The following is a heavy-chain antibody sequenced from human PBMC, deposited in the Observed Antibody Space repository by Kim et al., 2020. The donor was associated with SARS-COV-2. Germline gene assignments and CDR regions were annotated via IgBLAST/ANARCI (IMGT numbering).Heavy chain of an antibody. J-gene: IGHJ6*03. D-gene: IGHD3-10*01. CDR3: AKVMVQGVIIPLYYYYMDV. CDR1: GFTFSSYG. Sequence: GGSLRLSCAASGFTFSSYGMHWVRQAPGKGLEWVAVISYDGSNKYYADSVKGRFTISRDNSKNTLYLQMNSLRAEDTAVYYCAKVMVQGVIIPLYYYYMDVWGKGTTVTVSS. V-gene: IGHV3-30*18. CDR2: ISYDGSNK.